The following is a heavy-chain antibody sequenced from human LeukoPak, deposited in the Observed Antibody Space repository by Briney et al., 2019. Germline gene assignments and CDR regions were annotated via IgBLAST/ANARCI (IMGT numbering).Heavy chain of an antibody. CDR3: ARGSKLGQTTTSRGQYYYMDV. CDR1: GGSFRGYY. V-gene: IGHV4-34*01. Sequence: SETLSLTCAVSGGSFRGYYWTWIRQPPGKGLEWIGEVNQSESTNYNPSLNSRVTISLDTPKNQFSLTLTSVTAADTGVYFCARGSKLGQTTTSRGQYYYMDVWANGTTVTVSS. CDR2: VNQSEST. J-gene: IGHJ6*03. D-gene: IGHD4-11*01.